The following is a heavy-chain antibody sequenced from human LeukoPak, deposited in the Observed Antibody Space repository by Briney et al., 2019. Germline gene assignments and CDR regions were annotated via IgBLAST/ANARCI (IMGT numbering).Heavy chain of an antibody. CDR1: GFTFSSYS. CDR2: ISSSSSTI. J-gene: IGHJ6*03. CDR3: AKEHCSGGSCYSSYYYYYYMDV. D-gene: IGHD2-15*01. V-gene: IGHV3-48*01. Sequence: GGSLRLSCAASGFTFSSYSMNWVRRAPGKGLEWVSYISSSSSTIYYADSVKGRFTISRDNSKNTLYLQMNSLRAEDTAVYYCAKEHCSGGSCYSSYYYYYYMDVWGKGTTVTISS.